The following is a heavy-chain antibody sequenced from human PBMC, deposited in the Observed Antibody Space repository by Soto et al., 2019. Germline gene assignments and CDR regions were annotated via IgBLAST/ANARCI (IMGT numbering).Heavy chain of an antibody. Sequence: QVQLVQSGAEVKQPGASVKVPCKASGYTFTSYDINWWRQATGKGLEWMGWMNPNSGNPGYAQKFQGRVTMTRNTSISTAYMELSSLRSEDTAVYYCARESQWLIDYWGQGTLVTVSS. V-gene: IGHV1-8*01. CDR3: ARESQWLIDY. CDR1: GYTFTSYD. J-gene: IGHJ4*02. D-gene: IGHD6-19*01. CDR2: MNPNSGNP.